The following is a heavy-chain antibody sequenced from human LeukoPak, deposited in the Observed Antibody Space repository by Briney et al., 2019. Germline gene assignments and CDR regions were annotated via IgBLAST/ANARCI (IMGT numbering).Heavy chain of an antibody. J-gene: IGHJ4*02. Sequence: GGSLRLSCAASGFTFSSYAMHWVRQAPGKGLEWVAVISYDGSNKYYADSVKGRFTISRDNSKNTLHLQMNSLRAEDTAVYYCARGRWLQLDYWGQGTLVTVSS. CDR1: GFTFSSYA. CDR2: ISYDGSNK. D-gene: IGHD5-24*01. V-gene: IGHV3-30-3*01. CDR3: ARGRWLQLDY.